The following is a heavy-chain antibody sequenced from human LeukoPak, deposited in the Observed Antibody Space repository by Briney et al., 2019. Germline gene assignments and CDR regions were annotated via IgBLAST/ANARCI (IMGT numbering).Heavy chain of an antibody. J-gene: IGHJ4*02. CDR3: AILGSGCNPTVDY. Sequence: GRSLRLSCAASGFTFSSYGMHWVRQAPGKGLEWVAVISYDGSNKYYADSVKGRFTISRDNSKNTLYLQMNSLRAEDTAVYYCAILGSGCNPTVDYWGQGTLVTVSS. D-gene: IGHD6-19*01. CDR1: GFTFSSYG. V-gene: IGHV3-30*03. CDR2: ISYDGSNK.